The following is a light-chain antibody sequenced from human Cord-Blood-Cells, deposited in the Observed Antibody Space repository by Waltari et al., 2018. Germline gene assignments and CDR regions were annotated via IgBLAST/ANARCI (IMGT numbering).Light chain of an antibody. CDR3: SSYTSSSTWV. J-gene: IGLJ3*02. CDR1: SSDVGSYR. V-gene: IGLV2-18*02. CDR2: EVS. Sequence: QSALTQPPSVSGSPGQSVTISCTGTSSDVGSYRVHWYQQPPGTAPKLMIYEVSNRPSGVPDRFSGSKSGNTASLTISGLQAEDEADYYCSSYTSSSTWVFGGGTKLTVL.